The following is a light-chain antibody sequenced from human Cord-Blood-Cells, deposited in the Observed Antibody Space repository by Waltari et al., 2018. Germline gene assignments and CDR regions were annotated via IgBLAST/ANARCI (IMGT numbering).Light chain of an antibody. CDR2: DVS. CDR3: CSYAGSYTLV. CDR1: SSDVGGSNY. Sequence: QSALTQPRSVSGSPGQSVTISCPGTSSDVGGSNYLSWYQKHPGKAPKLMIYDVSQRPSGVPDRFSGSKSGNTASLTLSGLQAEDEADYYCCSYAGSYTLVFGGGTKLTVL. J-gene: IGLJ3*02. V-gene: IGLV2-11*01.